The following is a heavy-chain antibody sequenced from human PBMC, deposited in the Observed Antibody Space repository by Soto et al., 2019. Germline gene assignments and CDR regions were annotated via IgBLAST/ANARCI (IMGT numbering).Heavy chain of an antibody. CDR1: GGSISSGGYS. D-gene: IGHD5-12*01. V-gene: IGHV4-30-2*01. CDR3: AGGPGVARNY. J-gene: IGHJ4*02. CDR2: MYHSGST. Sequence: SETLSLTCAVSGGSISSGGYSWSWIRQPPGKGLEWIGYMYHSGSTYYNPSLKCRVTISIDRSKNQFSLKLSSVTAADTAVYYCAGGPGVARNYWGQGTLVTVSS.